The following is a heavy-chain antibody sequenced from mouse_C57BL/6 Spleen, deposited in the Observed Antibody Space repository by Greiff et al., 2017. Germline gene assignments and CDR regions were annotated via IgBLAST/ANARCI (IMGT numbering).Heavy chain of an antibody. D-gene: IGHD1-1*01. CDR3: AREGYYYGSLYYFDY. CDR1: GYAFSSSW. V-gene: IGHV1-82*01. CDR2: IYPGDGDT. J-gene: IGHJ2*01. Sequence: QVQLKESGPELVKPGASVKISCKASGYAFSSSWMNWVKQRPGKGLEWIGRIYPGDGDTNYNGKFKGKATLTADKSSSTAYMRLSSLTSEDSAVYFGAREGYYYGSLYYFDYWGQGTTLTVSS.